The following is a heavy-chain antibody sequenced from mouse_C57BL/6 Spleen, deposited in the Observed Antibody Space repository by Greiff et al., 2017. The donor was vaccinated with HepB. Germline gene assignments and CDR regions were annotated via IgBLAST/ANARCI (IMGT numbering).Heavy chain of an antibody. J-gene: IGHJ1*03. CDR3: AKRGGSSHWYFDV. CDR2: IWRGGST. D-gene: IGHD1-1*01. CDR1: GFSLTSYG. V-gene: IGHV2-5*01. Sequence: QVQLQQSGPGLVQPSQRLSITCTVSGFSLTSYGVHWVRQSPGKGLEWLGVIWRGGSTDYNAAFMSRLSITKDNSKSQVFFKMNSLQADDTAIYYCAKRGGSSHWYFDVWGTGTTVTVSS.